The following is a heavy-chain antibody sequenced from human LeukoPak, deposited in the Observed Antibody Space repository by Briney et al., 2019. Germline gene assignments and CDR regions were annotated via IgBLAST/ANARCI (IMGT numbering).Heavy chain of an antibody. CDR3: ARNTHMDV. CDR2: IKQDGSEK. Sequence: PGGSLRLSCAASGFTFSSYWMSWVRQAPGKGLEWVVNIKQDGSEKYYADSMRGRFTISRDNAKNSLYLQMNSLRAEDTAVYYCARNTHMDVWGQGTTLTVSS. J-gene: IGHJ6*02. CDR1: GFTFSSYW. V-gene: IGHV3-7*05. D-gene: IGHD2/OR15-2a*01.